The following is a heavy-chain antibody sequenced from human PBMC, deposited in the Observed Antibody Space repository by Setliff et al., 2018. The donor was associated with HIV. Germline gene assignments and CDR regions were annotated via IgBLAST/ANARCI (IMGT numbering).Heavy chain of an antibody. V-gene: IGHV1-18*01. CDR2: ISTYSGNT. D-gene: IGHD6-13*01. J-gene: IGHJ6*03. Sequence: ASVKVSCKASGDTFTNYDINWVRQATGQGLEWMGWISTYSGNTNYAQKLQRRVTMTTDTSTSTAYMELRSLRSDDSAVYYCAREGRIAAAGSWHYYYYMDVWGKGTTVTVSS. CDR3: AREGRIAAAGSWHYYYYMDV. CDR1: GDTFTNYD.